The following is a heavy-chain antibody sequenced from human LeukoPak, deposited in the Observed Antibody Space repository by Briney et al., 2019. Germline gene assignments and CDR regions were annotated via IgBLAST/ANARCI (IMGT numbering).Heavy chain of an antibody. J-gene: IGHJ4*02. Sequence: GGSLRLSCAASGFTFSSYEMNWVRQAPGKGLEWVSYISSSGSTIYYADSVKGRFTISRDNAKNSLYLQMNSLRAEDTAVYYCARRVSSGWYSEEYYSDYWGQGTLVTVSS. D-gene: IGHD6-19*01. CDR3: ARRVSSGWYSEEYYSDY. CDR2: ISSSGSTI. CDR1: GFTFSSYE. V-gene: IGHV3-48*03.